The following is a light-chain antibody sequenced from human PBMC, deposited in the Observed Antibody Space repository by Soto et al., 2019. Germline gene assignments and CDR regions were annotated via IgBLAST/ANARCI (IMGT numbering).Light chain of an antibody. J-gene: IGKJ1*01. CDR3: QQYGSSLTWT. CDR2: GVS. V-gene: IGKV3-20*01. CDR1: QTLSSNF. Sequence: EIVLTQSPGTLSLSPGERATLSCRASQTLSSNFLAWYQQKPGQAPRLLLDGVSSRATATPDRFSGSGSGTAFTLTISRPEPEDSSIYYCQQYGSSLTWTFGQGTKVEI.